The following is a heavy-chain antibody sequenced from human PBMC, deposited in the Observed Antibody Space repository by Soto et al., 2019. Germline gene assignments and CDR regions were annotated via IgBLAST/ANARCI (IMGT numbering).Heavy chain of an antibody. CDR3: ARNKRDGYNLRLDY. J-gene: IGHJ4*02. CDR1: GYTFTGYA. Sequence: SVKVSCKASGYTFTGYAISWVRQAPGQGLEWMGGIIPIFGTANYAQKFQGRVTITADESTSTAYMELSSLRSEDTAVYYCARNKRDGYNLRLDYWGQGTLVTVSS. V-gene: IGHV1-69*13. D-gene: IGHD5-12*01. CDR2: IIPIFGTA.